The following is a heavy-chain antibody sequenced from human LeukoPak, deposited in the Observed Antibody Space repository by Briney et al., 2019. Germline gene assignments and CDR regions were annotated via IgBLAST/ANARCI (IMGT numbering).Heavy chain of an antibody. V-gene: IGHV4-31*03. D-gene: IGHD6-13*01. Sequence: SETLSLTCTVSGGSISSGGYSWSWIRQHPGKGLEWIGYIYYSGSTYYNPSLKSRVTISVDTSKNQFSLKLSSVTAADTAVYYCARGQYSSSWYDYWGQGTLVTVSS. CDR2: IYYSGST. CDR3: ARGQYSSSWYDY. J-gene: IGHJ4*02. CDR1: GGSISSGGYS.